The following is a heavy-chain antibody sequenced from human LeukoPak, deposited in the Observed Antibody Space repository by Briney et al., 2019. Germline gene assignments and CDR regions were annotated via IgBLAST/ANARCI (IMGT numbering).Heavy chain of an antibody. CDR2: IYYSGST. CDR3: ARDRRGAKSYYFDY. D-gene: IGHD3-10*01. V-gene: IGHV4-59*01. J-gene: IGHJ4*02. CDR1: GGPISSYY. Sequence: SETLSLTCTVSGGPISSYYWSWIRQPPGKGLEWIGYIYYSGSTNYNPSLKSRVTISVDTSKNQFSLKLSSVTAADTAVYYCARDRRGAKSYYFDYWGQGTLVTVSS.